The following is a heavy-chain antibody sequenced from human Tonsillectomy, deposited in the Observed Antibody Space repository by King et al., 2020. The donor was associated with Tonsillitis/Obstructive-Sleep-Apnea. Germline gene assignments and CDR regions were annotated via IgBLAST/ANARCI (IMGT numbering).Heavy chain of an antibody. CDR1: GGSFSGYY. Sequence: VQLQQWGAGLLKPSETLSLTCAVYGGSFSGYYWSWIRQPPGKGLEWIGEINHSGSTNYNPSLKSRVTISVDTSKNQFSLKLRSVTAAETAVYYCARSQIRIVIIPAATQILNDAFDIWGQGTMVTVSS. CDR2: INHSGST. D-gene: IGHD2-2*01. CDR3: ARSQIRIVIIPAATQILNDAFDI. J-gene: IGHJ3*02. V-gene: IGHV4-34*01.